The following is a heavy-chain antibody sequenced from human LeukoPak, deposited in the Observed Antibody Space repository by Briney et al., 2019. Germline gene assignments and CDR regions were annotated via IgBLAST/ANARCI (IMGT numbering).Heavy chain of an antibody. D-gene: IGHD2-2*01. J-gene: IGHJ4*02. CDR2: ISGSGGST. CDR1: GFTFSSYA. Sequence: GGSLRLSCAASGFTFSSYAMSWVRQAPGKGLEWVSAISGSGGSTYYADSVKGRFTISRDNSKNTLYLQMNSPRAEDTAVYYCAKDRGGNQLLSDYWGQGTLVTVSS. CDR3: AKDRGGNQLLSDY. V-gene: IGHV3-23*01.